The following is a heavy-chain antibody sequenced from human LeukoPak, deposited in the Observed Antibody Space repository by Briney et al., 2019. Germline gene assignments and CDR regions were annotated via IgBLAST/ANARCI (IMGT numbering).Heavy chain of an antibody. CDR2: INPNSGGT. J-gene: IGHJ3*02. D-gene: IGHD2-2*01. CDR1: GYTFTGYY. CDR3: ASLCSSTSCYSYAFDI. Sequence: ASVKVSCKASGYTFTGYYMHWVRQAPGQGLEWMEWINPNSGGTNYAQKFQGRVTMTRDTSISTAYMELSRLRSDDTAVYYCASLCSSTSCYSYAFDIWGQGTMVTVSS. V-gene: IGHV1-2*02.